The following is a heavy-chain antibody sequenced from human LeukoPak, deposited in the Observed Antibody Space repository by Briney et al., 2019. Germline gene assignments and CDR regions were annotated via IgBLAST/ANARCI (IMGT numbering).Heavy chain of an antibody. CDR1: GYSFTNYW. Sequence: GESLKISCKGSGYSFTNYWIGWVRQMPGKGLEWMGIINSGDSDTRYSPSFQGQVTISVDKSISTAYLQWSSLKASDTAMYYCARLPYYDTSGYLDYWGQGTLVIVSS. J-gene: IGHJ4*02. D-gene: IGHD3-22*01. V-gene: IGHV5-51*01. CDR3: ARLPYYDTSGYLDY. CDR2: INSGDSDT.